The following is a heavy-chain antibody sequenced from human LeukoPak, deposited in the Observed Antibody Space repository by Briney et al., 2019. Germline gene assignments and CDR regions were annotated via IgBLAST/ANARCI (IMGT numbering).Heavy chain of an antibody. CDR3: ARVVLQDSSSSELAYMDV. CDR2: IYYSGST. CDR1: GGSISSSSYY. V-gene: IGHV4-39*01. J-gene: IGHJ6*03. Sequence: PSETLSLTCTVSGGSISSSSYYWGWIRQPPGKGLEWIGSIYYSGSTYYNPSLKSRVTISVDTSKNQFSLKLSSVTAADTAVYYCARVVLQDSSSSELAYMDVWGKGTTVTVSS. D-gene: IGHD6-6*01.